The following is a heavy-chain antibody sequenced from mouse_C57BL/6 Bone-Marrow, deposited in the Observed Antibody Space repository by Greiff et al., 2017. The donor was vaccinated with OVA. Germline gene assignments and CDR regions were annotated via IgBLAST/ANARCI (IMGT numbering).Heavy chain of an antibody. J-gene: IGHJ2*01. CDR3: ASSGRDYFDY. CDR1: GFNIKDYY. D-gene: IGHD1-1*01. Sequence: EVKLVESGAELVKPGASVKLSCTASGFNIKDYYMHWVKQRTEQGLEWIGRIDPEDGETKYAPKFQGKATITADTSSNTAYLQLRSLTSKDTTVYYCASSGRDYFDYWGQGTTLTVSS. V-gene: IGHV14-2*01. CDR2: IDPEDGET.